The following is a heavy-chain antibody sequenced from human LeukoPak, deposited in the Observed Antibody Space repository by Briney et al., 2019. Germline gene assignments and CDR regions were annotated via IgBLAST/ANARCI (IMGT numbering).Heavy chain of an antibody. Sequence: SETLSLTCTVSGGSISSYYWSWIRQPPGKELEWIGYIYYSGSTNYNPTLKSRVTISVDTSKNQFSLKLSSVTAADTAVYYCARHRRYYFDYWGQGTLVTVSS. J-gene: IGHJ4*02. V-gene: IGHV4-59*08. CDR2: IYYSGST. CDR1: GGSISSYY. CDR3: ARHRRYYFDY.